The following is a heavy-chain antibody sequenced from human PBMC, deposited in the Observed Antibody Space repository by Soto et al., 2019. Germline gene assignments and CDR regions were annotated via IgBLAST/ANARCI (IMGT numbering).Heavy chain of an antibody. CDR3: AKRYYDTSDYYTFDY. D-gene: IGHD3-22*01. Sequence: GESLKISCKASGYSFTSYWIGWVRQMPGKGLEWMGIIYPGDSDTRYSPSFQGQVTISADKSISTAYLQWSSLKASDTATYFCAKRYYDTSDYYTFDYWGQGTLVTVSS. CDR1: GYSFTSYW. CDR2: IYPGDSDT. J-gene: IGHJ4*02. V-gene: IGHV5-51*01.